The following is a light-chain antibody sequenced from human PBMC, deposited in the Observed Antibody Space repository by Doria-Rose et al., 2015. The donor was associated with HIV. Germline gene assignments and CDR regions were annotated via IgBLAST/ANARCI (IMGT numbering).Light chain of an antibody. V-gene: IGKV1-27*01. Sequence: DIRMTKSPSSLSASLGDRVTITCRASQGISNSLAWYQQKPGKVPKLLICAASTLRSGVPSRFSGSGSGTDFTLAISSLQPEDVATYYCQKYDSAPWTFGQGTKVEI. CDR2: AAS. CDR3: QKYDSAPWT. CDR1: QGISNS. J-gene: IGKJ1*01.